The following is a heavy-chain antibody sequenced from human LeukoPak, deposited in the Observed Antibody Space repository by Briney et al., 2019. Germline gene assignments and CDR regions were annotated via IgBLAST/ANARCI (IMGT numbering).Heavy chain of an antibody. D-gene: IGHD4-17*01. CDR3: AREDHDYGTGY. CDR1: GGSISSGDYY. J-gene: IGHJ4*02. CDR2: IYYSGST. Sequence: SETLSLTCTVSGGSISSGDYYWSCIRQTPGKGLEWIGYIYYSGSTYYNPSLKSRVTISVDTSKNQFSLKLSSVTAADTAVYYCAREDHDYGTGYWGQGTLVTVSS. V-gene: IGHV4-30-4*01.